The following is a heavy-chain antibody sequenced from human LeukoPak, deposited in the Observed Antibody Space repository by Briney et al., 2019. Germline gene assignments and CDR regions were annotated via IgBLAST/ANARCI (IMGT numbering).Heavy chain of an antibody. Sequence: SETLSLTCTVSGGSISSYYWSWIRQPPGKGLEWIGYIYYSGSTNYNPSLKSRVTISVDTSKNQFSLKLSSVTAADTAVYYCARARVVRRAVASEYFQHWGQGTLVTVSS. CDR2: IYYSGST. J-gene: IGHJ1*01. V-gene: IGHV4-59*01. CDR1: GGSISSYY. D-gene: IGHD6-19*01. CDR3: ARARVVRRAVASEYFQH.